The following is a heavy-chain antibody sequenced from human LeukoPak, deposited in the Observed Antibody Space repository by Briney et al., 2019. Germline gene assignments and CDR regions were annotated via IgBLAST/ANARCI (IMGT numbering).Heavy chain of an antibody. CDR2: IYYSGTT. V-gene: IGHV4-59*01. D-gene: IGHD5-24*01. CDR1: GASINTYY. CDR3: ARLRELATLHDAFDI. Sequence: SETLSLTCTVSGASINTYYWSWIRQPPGKGLEWIGYIYYSGTTSYNPSLKTRVTISIDTSKNQFSLKLSSVTAADTAVYYCARLRELATLHDAFDIWGQGTMVTVSS. J-gene: IGHJ3*02.